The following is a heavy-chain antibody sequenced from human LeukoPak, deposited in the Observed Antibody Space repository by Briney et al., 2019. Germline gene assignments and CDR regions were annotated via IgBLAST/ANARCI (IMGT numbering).Heavy chain of an antibody. CDR2: IRGDGATK. V-gene: IGHV3-23*01. CDR1: GFTFSTYA. Sequence: GGSLRLSCAASGFTFSTYAMTWVRQAPGKGLEWVSAIRGDGATKFYADSVKGRFTVSRDNSKNTVYLQMNSLRAEDTAVYYCAKTRGYCSGGSCYCDYWGQGTLVTVSS. D-gene: IGHD2-15*01. J-gene: IGHJ4*02. CDR3: AKTRGYCSGGSCYCDY.